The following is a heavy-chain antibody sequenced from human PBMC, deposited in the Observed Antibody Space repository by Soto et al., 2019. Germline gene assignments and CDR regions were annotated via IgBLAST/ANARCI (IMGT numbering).Heavy chain of an antibody. J-gene: IGHJ4*02. D-gene: IGHD5-12*01. V-gene: IGHV1-69*04. CDR2: TIPLLNVA. CDR1: GGTFSTST. CDR3: ARDSPIGSTFSGYDAIDS. Sequence: ASVRVSCKASGGTFSTSTFTWVRQARGQVLEWMGRTIPLLNVADYAQDFQGRLTITADKSTSTTYMELTSLTSKYTAVYYCARDSPIGSTFSGYDAIDSWGQGTLVTVSS.